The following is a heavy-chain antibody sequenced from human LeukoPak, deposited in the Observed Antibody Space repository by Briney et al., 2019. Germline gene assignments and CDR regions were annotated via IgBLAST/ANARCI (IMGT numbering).Heavy chain of an antibody. D-gene: IGHD5-18*01. CDR3: ARDPNAMVTSLFDY. CDR1: GYTFTTYA. CDR2: ISAYYGNT. V-gene: IGHV1-18*01. Sequence: ASVTVSFKASGYTFTTYAISWVRQAPGQGLEWMGWISAYYGNTTYAQKFQGRVTMTTDTSTSTAYMELRSLRSDDTAVYYCARDPNAMVTSLFDYWGQGTLVTVSS. J-gene: IGHJ4*02.